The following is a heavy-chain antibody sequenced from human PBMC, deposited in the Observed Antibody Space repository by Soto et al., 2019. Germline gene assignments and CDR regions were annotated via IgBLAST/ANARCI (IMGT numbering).Heavy chain of an antibody. CDR2: ISGSGGST. Sequence: EVQLLESGGGLVQPGGSLRLSCAASGFTFTSYAMNWVRQAPGKGLEWVSVISGSGGSTYYADSVKGRFTISRDNSKNTLDLQMNSLRAEDTAVYDCAKRSTGWYFDLWVRGTLVTVSS. CDR1: GFTFTSYA. CDR3: AKRSTGWYFDL. V-gene: IGHV3-23*01. J-gene: IGHJ2*01.